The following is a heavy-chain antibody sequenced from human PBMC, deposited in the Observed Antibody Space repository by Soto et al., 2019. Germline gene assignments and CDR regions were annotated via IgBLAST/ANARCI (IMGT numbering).Heavy chain of an antibody. D-gene: IGHD3-22*01. Sequence: QVQLVESGGGVVQPGRSLRLSCAASGFTFSSYAMHWVRKAPGKGLEWVAVISYDGSNKYYADSVKGRFTISRDNSKNTLYLQMNSLRAEDTAVYYCARATVTMIVVVPTLDYWGQGTLVTVSS. J-gene: IGHJ4*02. V-gene: IGHV3-30-3*01. CDR3: ARATVTMIVVVPTLDY. CDR1: GFTFSSYA. CDR2: ISYDGSNK.